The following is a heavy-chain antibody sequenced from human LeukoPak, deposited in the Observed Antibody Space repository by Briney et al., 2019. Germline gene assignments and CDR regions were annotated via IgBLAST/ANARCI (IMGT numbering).Heavy chain of an antibody. J-gene: IGHJ4*02. Sequence: PGGSLRLSFAASGFTFSNAWMSWVRQAPGKGLEWVGRIKSKTDGGTTDYAAPVKGRFTISRDNSKNTLYLQMNSLRAEDTAVYYCASRHPFWSGYSFDYWGQGTLVTVSS. CDR3: ASRHPFWSGYSFDY. CDR1: GFTFSNAW. V-gene: IGHV3-15*01. CDR2: IKSKTDGGTT. D-gene: IGHD3-3*01.